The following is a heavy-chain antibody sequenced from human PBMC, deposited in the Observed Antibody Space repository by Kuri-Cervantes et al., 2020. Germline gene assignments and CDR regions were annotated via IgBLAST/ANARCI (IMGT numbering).Heavy chain of an antibody. D-gene: IGHD6-19*01. Sequence: SVKVSCKASGGTFSSYAISWVRQAPGQGLEWMGGIIPIFGTANYAQKFQGRVTITADESTSTAYMELSSLRSEDTAVYYCARANAGSSGWYRLKFEYYFDYWGQGTLVTVSS. J-gene: IGHJ4*02. CDR2: IIPIFGTA. CDR3: ARANAGSSGWYRLKFEYYFDY. CDR1: GGTFSSYA. V-gene: IGHV1-69*13.